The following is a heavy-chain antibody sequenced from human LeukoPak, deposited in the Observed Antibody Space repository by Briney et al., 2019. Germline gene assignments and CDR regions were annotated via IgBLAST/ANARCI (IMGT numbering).Heavy chain of an antibody. J-gene: IGHJ4*02. Sequence: GGSLRLSCAASGFTFDDYAMHWVRQAPGKGLEWVSLISGDGGSTYYADSVKGRFTISRDNSKNSLYLQMNSLRTEDTALYYCAKDWDGYSGYDYGGIFDYWGQGTLVTVSS. D-gene: IGHD5-12*01. V-gene: IGHV3-43*02. CDR3: AKDWDGYSGYDYGGIFDY. CDR2: ISGDGGST. CDR1: GFTFDDYA.